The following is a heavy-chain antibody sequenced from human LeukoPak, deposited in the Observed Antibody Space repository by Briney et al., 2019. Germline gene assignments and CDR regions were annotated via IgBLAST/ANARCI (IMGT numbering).Heavy chain of an antibody. V-gene: IGHV4-59*12. CDR2: IYYSGST. D-gene: IGHD2-8*02. CDR3: ARDSGPPNYYFDY. J-gene: IGHJ4*02. Sequence: SETLSLTCTVSGGSISSYYRSWVRQPPGKGLEWIGYIYYSGSTNYNPSLKSRVTISVDTSKNQFSLKLSSVTAADTAVYYCARDSGPPNYYFDYWGQGTLVTVSS. CDR1: GGSISSYY.